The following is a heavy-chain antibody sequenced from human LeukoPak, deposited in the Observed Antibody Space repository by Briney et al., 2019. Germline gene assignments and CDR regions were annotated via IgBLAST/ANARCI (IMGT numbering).Heavy chain of an antibody. CDR3: ARMPDYDSSGYYPKAFDI. CDR2: ISAYNGNT. D-gene: IGHD3-22*01. CDR1: GYTFTSYG. V-gene: IGHV1-18*01. Sequence: ASVKVSCKASGYTFTSYGISWVRQAPGQGLEWMGWISAYNGNTNYAQKLQGRVTMTTDTSTSTAYMELRSLRSDDTAVYYCARMPDYDSSGYYPKAFDIWGQGTMVTVSS. J-gene: IGHJ3*02.